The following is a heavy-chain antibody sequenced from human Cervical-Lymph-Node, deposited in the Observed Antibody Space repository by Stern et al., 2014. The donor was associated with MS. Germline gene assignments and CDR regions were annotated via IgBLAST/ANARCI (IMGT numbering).Heavy chain of an antibody. Sequence: EMQLVEAGGGLVKPGGSLRVSCAASGFTFSSYSMNWVRQAPGQGLEWVASISSGGSYIYYADSLKGRFTISRDNAKNSLYLQMNSLRAEDTAVYYCARGRGGNYRYYFDYWGQGTLVTVSS. D-gene: IGHD4-23*01. CDR3: ARGRGGNYRYYFDY. CDR1: GFTFSSYS. CDR2: ISSGGSYI. V-gene: IGHV3-21*01. J-gene: IGHJ4*02.